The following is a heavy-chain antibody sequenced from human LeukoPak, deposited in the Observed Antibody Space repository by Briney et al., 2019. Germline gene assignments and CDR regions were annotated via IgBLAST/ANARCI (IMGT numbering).Heavy chain of an antibody. D-gene: IGHD2-2*01. J-gene: IGHJ4*02. CDR1: GGSISSYY. Sequence: MASETLSLTCTVSGGSISSYYWSWIRQPPGKGLEWIGYIYYSGSTNYNPSLKSRVTISVDTSKNQFSLKLSSVTAADTAVYYCARMVSYQLPQPGYFDYWGQGTLVTVSS. CDR2: IYYSGST. CDR3: ARMVSYQLPQPGYFDY. V-gene: IGHV4-59*01.